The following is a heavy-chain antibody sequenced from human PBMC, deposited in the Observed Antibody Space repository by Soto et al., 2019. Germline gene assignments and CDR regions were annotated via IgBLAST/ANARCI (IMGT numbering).Heavy chain of an antibody. CDR1: GFTVSSFG. Sequence: VGSLRLSCSGSGFTVSSFGMHWVRQAPGKGLEHVSTLSSNGIGTYYADSVKGIFTFSIDTSKNTLYLQMSSLRTEDTAVYYCVKDMGQAAVGIRYPYGLDVWGLGTTVTVSS. V-gene: IGHV3-64D*06. CDR2: LSSNGIGT. CDR3: VKDMGQAAVGIRYPYGLDV. D-gene: IGHD6-13*01. J-gene: IGHJ6*02.